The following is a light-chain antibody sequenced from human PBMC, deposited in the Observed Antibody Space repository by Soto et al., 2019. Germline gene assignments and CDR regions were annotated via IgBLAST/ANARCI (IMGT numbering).Light chain of an antibody. CDR1: QSLLHSNGYNY. V-gene: IGKV2-28*01. CDR3: MQALQTPYT. Sequence: DIVMTQSPLSLPVTPGEPASISCRSSQSLLHSNGYNYLDWYLQKPGQSPQLLIYLGSNRASGVPDRFSGSGSGLDLTLEISRVEAEDVGVYYCMQALQTPYTFGQGTKLEIK. J-gene: IGKJ2*01. CDR2: LGS.